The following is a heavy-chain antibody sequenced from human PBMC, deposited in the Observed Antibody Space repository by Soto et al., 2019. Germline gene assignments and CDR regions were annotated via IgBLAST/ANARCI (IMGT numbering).Heavy chain of an antibody. CDR3: AREGGDYVNAFDI. V-gene: IGHV1-3*05. CDR1: GYTFTSYA. D-gene: IGHD4-17*01. J-gene: IGHJ3*02. CDR2: INAGKGNT. Sequence: QVQLVQSGAEEKKPGASVKVSCKASGYTFTSYAMHCVRQAPGQSLEWMGWINAGKGNTKDSQKFQGRVTITRDTSASTAYMARSSLRSEDTAVYYCAREGGDYVNAFDIWVQGTMVTVSS.